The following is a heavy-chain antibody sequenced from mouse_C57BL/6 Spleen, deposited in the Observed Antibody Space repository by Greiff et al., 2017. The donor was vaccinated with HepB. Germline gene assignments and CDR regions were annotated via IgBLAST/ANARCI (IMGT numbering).Heavy chain of an antibody. V-gene: IGHV3-6*01. Sequence: EVKLQESGPGLVKPSQSLSLTCSVTGYSITSGYYWNWIRQFPGNKLEWMGYISYDGSNNYNPSLKNRISITRDTSKNQFFLKLNSVTTEDTATYYCARAPDYDGSSSWFAYWGQGTLVTVSA. D-gene: IGHD1-1*01. CDR1: GYSITSGYY. CDR3: ARAPDYDGSSSWFAY. CDR2: ISYDGSN. J-gene: IGHJ3*01.